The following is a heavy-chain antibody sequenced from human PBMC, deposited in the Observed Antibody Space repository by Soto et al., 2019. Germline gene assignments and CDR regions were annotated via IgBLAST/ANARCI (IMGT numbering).Heavy chain of an antibody. CDR2: IYHSGST. CDR1: GGSISSGGYS. D-gene: IGHD5-12*01. J-gene: IGHJ4*02. Sequence: TLSLTCAVSGGSISSGGYSWSWIRQPPGKGLEWIGYIYHSGSTYYNPSFKSRVTISVYRSKNQFSLKLSSVTAADTAVYYCARGRGIVATINRSLLFDYWGQGTLVTV. V-gene: IGHV4-30-2*01. CDR3: ARGRGIVATINRSLLFDY.